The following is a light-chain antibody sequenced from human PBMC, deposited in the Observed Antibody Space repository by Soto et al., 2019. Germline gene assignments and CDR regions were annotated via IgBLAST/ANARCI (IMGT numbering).Light chain of an antibody. J-gene: IGLJ2*01. CDR3: QSYDSSLSVV. CDR2: GNS. V-gene: IGLV1-40*01. Sequence: QSVLTQPPSVSGAPGQRVTISCTGSSSNVGAGYDVHWYQQLPGTATKLLIYGNSNRPSGVPDRFSGSKSGTSASLAITVLQAEDEADYYCQSYDSSLSVVFGGGTKLTVL. CDR1: SSNVGAGYD.